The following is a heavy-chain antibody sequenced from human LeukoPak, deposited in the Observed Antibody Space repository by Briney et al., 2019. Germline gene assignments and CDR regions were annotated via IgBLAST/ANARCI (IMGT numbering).Heavy chain of an antibody. J-gene: IGHJ4*02. V-gene: IGHV4-59*01. CDR1: GGSISSYY. D-gene: IGHD2-21*02. Sequence: SETLSLTCTVSGGSISSYYWSWIRQPPGKGLKWIGYISYSGSTKYNPSLQSRVTVSVDTSKNQFSLKLSSVTAADTAVYYCARQRKEFCGGDCYHFDYWGQGTVVTVSS. CDR3: ARQRKEFCGGDCYHFDY. CDR2: ISYSGST.